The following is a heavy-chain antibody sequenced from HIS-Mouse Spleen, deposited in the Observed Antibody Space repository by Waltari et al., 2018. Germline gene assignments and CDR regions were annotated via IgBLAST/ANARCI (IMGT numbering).Heavy chain of an antibody. J-gene: IGHJ4*02. Sequence: EVQLVESGGGLVQPGGSLRLSCAASGFTVSSNYMRWVRQAPGKGLEWVSVIYSGGSTYYADYVKGRFTISRDNSKNTLYLQMNSLRAEDTAVYYCASFRHNWNYFDYWGQGTLVTVSS. D-gene: IGHD1-20*01. CDR2: IYSGGST. V-gene: IGHV3-66*01. CDR1: GFTVSSNY. CDR3: ASFRHNWNYFDY.